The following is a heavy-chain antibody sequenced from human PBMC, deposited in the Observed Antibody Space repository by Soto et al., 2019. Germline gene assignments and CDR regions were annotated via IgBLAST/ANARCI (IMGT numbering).Heavy chain of an antibody. CDR3: ARYAGSSSSYYYYGMDV. CDR1: GYSFTSYW. D-gene: IGHD6-13*01. V-gene: IGHV5-51*01. CDR2: IYPGDSDT. J-gene: IGHJ6*02. Sequence: GESLKISCKGSGYSFTSYWIGWVRQMPGKGLEWMGIIYPGDSDTRYSPSFQGQVTTSADKSISTAYLQWSSLKASDTAMYYCARYAGSSSSYYYYGMDVWGQGTTVTVSS.